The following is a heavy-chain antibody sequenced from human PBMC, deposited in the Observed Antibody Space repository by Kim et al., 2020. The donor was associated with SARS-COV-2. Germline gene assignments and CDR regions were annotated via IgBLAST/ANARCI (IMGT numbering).Heavy chain of an antibody. CDR3: ARDLQPDTYTSSVYVENFHH. V-gene: IGHV3-21*01. CDR1: GFTFSTYT. CDR2: ITSSSSYI. D-gene: IGHD6-13*01. J-gene: IGHJ1*01. Sequence: GGSLRLSCGASGFTFSTYTMNWVRQAPGKGLEWVSSITSSSSYIYYANSVKGRFTISRDNAKNSLYLQMNSLRAEDTAVYYCARDLQPDTYTSSVYVENFHHWGQGTLVTVSS.